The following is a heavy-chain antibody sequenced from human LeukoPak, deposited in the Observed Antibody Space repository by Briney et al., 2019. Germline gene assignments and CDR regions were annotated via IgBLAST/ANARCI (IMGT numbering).Heavy chain of an antibody. J-gene: IGHJ4*02. Sequence: GGSLRLSCTASGFTFSSYWIHWVRQAAGRVLVWVSRINSDGSTTTYADSVKGRFTISRHNAKNTPYLQMNSLRVEHTAVYYCARPHTGFDSWGQGTLVTVSP. CDR1: GFTFSSYW. V-gene: IGHV3-74*01. CDR2: INSDGSTT. CDR3: ARPHTGFDS.